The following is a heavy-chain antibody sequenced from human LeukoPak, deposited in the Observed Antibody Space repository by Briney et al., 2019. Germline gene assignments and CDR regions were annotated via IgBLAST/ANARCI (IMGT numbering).Heavy chain of an antibody. CDR1: GCTSSSYV. Sequence: SVKVSCKASGCTSSSYVINWVRQAPGQGLEWMGGIIPIFGTANYAQKFQGRVTITADESTNTAYMELSSLRSEDTAVYYCARGESSGYFYYGDFYFDYWGQGTLVTVSS. V-gene: IGHV1-69*01. CDR3: ARGESSGYFYYGDFYFDY. J-gene: IGHJ4*02. CDR2: IIPIFGTA. D-gene: IGHD3-22*01.